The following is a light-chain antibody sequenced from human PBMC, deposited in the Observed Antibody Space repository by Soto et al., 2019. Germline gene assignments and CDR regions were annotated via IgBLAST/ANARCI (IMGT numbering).Light chain of an antibody. J-gene: IGKJ3*01. Sequence: DIVMTQSPDSLAVSLGERATINCKSSQSILYSSNNKNYLAWYQQKPGQPPKLLIYWASTRESGVPDRFSGSGSGSDFTLTISSPQAEDVAVYYCQQYYSTPLTFGPGTKVDI. CDR1: QSILYSSNNKNY. V-gene: IGKV4-1*01. CDR3: QQYYSTPLT. CDR2: WAS.